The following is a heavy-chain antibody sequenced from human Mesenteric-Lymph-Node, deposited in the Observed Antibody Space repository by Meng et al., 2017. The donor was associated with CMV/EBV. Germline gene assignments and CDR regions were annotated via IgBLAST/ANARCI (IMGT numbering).Heavy chain of an antibody. J-gene: IGHJ4*02. Sequence: SQTLPLTCAISGDSVSSNSAAWNWIRQSPSRGLEWLGRTFYRSKWINEYAESVKSRITINPDTSKNQFSLQLNSVTPEDTAVYYCARSSGSSTYGDYWGQGTLVTVSS. CDR1: GDSVSSNSAA. D-gene: IGHD1-26*01. V-gene: IGHV6-1*01. CDR3: ARSSGSSTYGDY. CDR2: TFYRSKWIN.